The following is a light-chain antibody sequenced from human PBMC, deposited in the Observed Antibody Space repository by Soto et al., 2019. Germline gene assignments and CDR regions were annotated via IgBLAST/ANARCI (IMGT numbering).Light chain of an antibody. V-gene: IGLV1-44*01. CDR2: TNH. Sequence: QSVLTQPPSVSGTPGQKVSISCSGSASNLGGNPVNWYQHLPGAAPKLLIYTNHQRPSGVPDRFPGSKSGTSASLAISGLRSEDEADFYCAAWDDSLNAVVLGGGTKLTVL. CDR3: AAWDDSLNAVV. J-gene: IGLJ2*01. CDR1: ASNLGGNP.